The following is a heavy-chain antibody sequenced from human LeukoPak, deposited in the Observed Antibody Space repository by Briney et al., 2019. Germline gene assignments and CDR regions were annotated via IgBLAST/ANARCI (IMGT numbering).Heavy chain of an antibody. Sequence: ASVKVSCKASGYTFTSYGISWVRQAPGQGLEWMGWISAYNGNTNYEQKLQGRATMATDTSTSTAYMELRSLRSDDTAVYYCVSTPGYSSSWYTYFQHWGQGTLVTVSS. CDR3: VSTPGYSSSWYTYFQH. D-gene: IGHD6-13*01. V-gene: IGHV1-18*01. J-gene: IGHJ1*01. CDR2: ISAYNGNT. CDR1: GYTFTSYG.